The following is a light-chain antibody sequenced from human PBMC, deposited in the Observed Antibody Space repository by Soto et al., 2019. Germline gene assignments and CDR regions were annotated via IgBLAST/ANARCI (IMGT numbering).Light chain of an antibody. Sequence: QSALTQPASVSGSPGQSITISCTGTSSDVGGYNYVSWYQQHPGKAPKLMIYEVSHRPSGFSNRFSGSKSGNTASPTISGLKAEDEADSCCSSYTSSRTRVFGGGTKLTVL. CDR2: EVS. CDR3: SSYTSSRTRV. CDR1: SSDVGGYNY. J-gene: IGLJ3*02. V-gene: IGLV2-14*01.